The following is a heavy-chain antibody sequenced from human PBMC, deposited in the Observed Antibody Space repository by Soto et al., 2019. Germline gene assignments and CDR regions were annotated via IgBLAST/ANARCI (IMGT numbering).Heavy chain of an antibody. CDR1: GYTFTGYY. J-gene: IGHJ3*02. V-gene: IGHV1-2*04. Sequence: ASVKVSFEASGYTFTGYYMHWVRQAPGQGLEWMGWINPNSGGTNYAQKFQGWVTMTRDTSISTAYMELSRLRSDDTAVYYCARARQADYGDYDGAFDIWGQGTMVTVSS. CDR2: INPNSGGT. CDR3: ARARQADYGDYDGAFDI. D-gene: IGHD4-17*01.